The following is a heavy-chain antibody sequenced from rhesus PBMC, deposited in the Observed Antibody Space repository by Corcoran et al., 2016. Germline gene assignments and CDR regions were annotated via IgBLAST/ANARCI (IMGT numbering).Heavy chain of an antibody. D-gene: IGHD3-28*01. Sequence: QVQLQESGPGLVKPSETLSLTCAVSGYSISSGYYWGWIRQPPGKGLEYIGYISGSSGSTYYNPSLKDRVTISKDTSKNQFSLTLSSVTAADTAVYYCARLPYYYDSGYFYGGQGVLVTVSS. J-gene: IGHJ4*01. CDR1: GYSISSGYY. CDR3: ARLPYYYDSGYFY. CDR2: ISGSSGST. V-gene: IGHV4-99*01.